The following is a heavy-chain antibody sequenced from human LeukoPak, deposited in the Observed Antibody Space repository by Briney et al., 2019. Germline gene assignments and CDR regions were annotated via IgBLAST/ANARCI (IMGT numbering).Heavy chain of an antibody. CDR2: INHSGST. CDR1: GGSFSGYY. Sequence: SETLSLTCAVYGGSFSGYYWSWIRQPPGKGLEWIGEINHSGSTNYNPSLKSRVTISVDTSKNQFSLKLSSVTAADTAVHYCARGAGIAAAGTLFDYWGQGTLVTVSS. J-gene: IGHJ4*02. V-gene: IGHV4-34*01. D-gene: IGHD6-13*01. CDR3: ARGAGIAAAGTLFDY.